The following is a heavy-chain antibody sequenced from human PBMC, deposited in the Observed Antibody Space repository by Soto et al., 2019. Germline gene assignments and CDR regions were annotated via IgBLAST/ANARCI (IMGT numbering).Heavy chain of an antibody. CDR1: DGSISSYY. CDR2: IYYSGST. CDR3: ARAKAPLYSSSWYWFDP. J-gene: IGHJ5*02. Sequence: QVQLQESGPGLVKPSETLSLTCTVSDGSISSYYWSWIRQPPGKGLEWIGYIYYSGSTNYNPSLKSRVTISVDTSKNQFSLKLSSVTAADTAVYYCARAKAPLYSSSWYWFDPWGQGTLVTVS. D-gene: IGHD6-13*01. V-gene: IGHV4-59*08.